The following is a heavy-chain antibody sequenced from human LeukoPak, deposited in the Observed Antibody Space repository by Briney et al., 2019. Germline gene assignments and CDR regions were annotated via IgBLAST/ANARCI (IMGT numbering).Heavy chain of an antibody. CDR2: ISGSGGST. J-gene: IGHJ6*02. V-gene: IGHV3-23*01. Sequence: GGSLRLSWAASGFTFSSYAMSWVRQAPGKGLEWVSAISGSGGSTYYADSVKGRFTISRDNSKNTLYLQMNSLRAEDTAVYYCAPNRGSGGYYYYGMDVWGQGTTVTVSS. CDR1: GFTFSSYA. CDR3: APNRGSGGYYYYGMDV. D-gene: IGHD1-14*01.